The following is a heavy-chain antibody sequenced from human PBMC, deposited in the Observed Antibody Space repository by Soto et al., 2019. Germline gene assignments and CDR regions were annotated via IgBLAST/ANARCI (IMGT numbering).Heavy chain of an antibody. CDR3: ANEVDSRCWGSFFDT. J-gene: IGHJ4*02. CDR2: ISLNGGEK. V-gene: IGHV3-30*18. Sequence: QVQLVESGGGVVQPGRSLRLSCAVSGFTFSTYGMHWVRQAPGKGLEWVAVISLNGGEKYYTDSVEGRFTISRDNSSNTLYLQMDSLTVQDTAVYFLANEVDSRCWGSFFDTWGQGTLVTVSS. D-gene: IGHD6-19*01. CDR1: GFTFSTYG.